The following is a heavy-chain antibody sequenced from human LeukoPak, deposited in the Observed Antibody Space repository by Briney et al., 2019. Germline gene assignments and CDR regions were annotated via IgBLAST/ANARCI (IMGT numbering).Heavy chain of an antibody. CDR1: GFSLSTSGVG. CDR3: AHTSAITFSVSRFIAAAGTGNWFDP. Sequence: SGPTLVNPTQTLTLTCTFSGFSLSTSGVGVGWIRQPPGKALEWLALIYWNDDKRYSPSLKSRLTITKDTSKNQVVLTMTNMDPVDTATYYCAHTSAITFSVSRFIAAAGTGNWFDPWGQGTLVTVSS. D-gene: IGHD6-13*01. CDR2: IYWNDDK. J-gene: IGHJ5*02. V-gene: IGHV2-5*01.